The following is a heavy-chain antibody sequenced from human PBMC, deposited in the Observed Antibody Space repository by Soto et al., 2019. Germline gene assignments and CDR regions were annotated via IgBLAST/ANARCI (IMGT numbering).Heavy chain of an antibody. V-gene: IGHV4-34*01. D-gene: IGHD6-13*01. CDR1: GGSFSGYY. Sequence: QVQLQQWGAGLLKPSETLSLTCAVYGGSFSGYYWSWIRQPPGKGLEWIGEINHSGSTNYNPSLKSRVTISVDTSKNQFSLKLSSVTAADTAVYYCARGRSSCWYGRFDYWGQGTLVTVSS. CDR3: ARGRSSCWYGRFDY. J-gene: IGHJ4*02. CDR2: INHSGST.